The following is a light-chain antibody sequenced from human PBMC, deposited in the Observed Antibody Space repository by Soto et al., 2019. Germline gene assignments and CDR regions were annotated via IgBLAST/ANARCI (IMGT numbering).Light chain of an antibody. CDR2: AAS. V-gene: IGKV3-20*01. J-gene: IGKJ1*01. CDR3: QQFAT. CDR1: QSVSSSY. Sequence: DIVLTQSPGTLSLSPGERATLSCRTSQSVSSSYLAWYQQKPGQAPRLLIYAASSRATGIPDRFSGSGSGTDFTLTISRLEPEDFAVYYCQQFATFGQGTKVEIK.